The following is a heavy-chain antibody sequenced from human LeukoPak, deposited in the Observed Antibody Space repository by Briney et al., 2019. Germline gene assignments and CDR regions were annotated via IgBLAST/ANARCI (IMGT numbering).Heavy chain of an antibody. V-gene: IGHV3-23*01. CDR3: AKGSSGGWPYYFDH. Sequence: GGSLRLSCAASGFTFTTYTMGWVRQIPGKGLEWFSAINVNADSTYYADSVKGRFTISRDNSKNTLYLQMNSLTAEDTAVYYCAKGSSGGWPYYFDHWGQGTLVTVSS. D-gene: IGHD6-19*01. J-gene: IGHJ4*02. CDR2: INVNADST. CDR1: GFTFTTYT.